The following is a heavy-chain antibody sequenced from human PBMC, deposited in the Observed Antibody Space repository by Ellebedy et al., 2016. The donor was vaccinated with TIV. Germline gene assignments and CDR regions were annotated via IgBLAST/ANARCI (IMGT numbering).Heavy chain of an antibody. CDR2: FDPEDEET. CDR3: ATVFDGYRGLEY. CDR1: GYTLTELS. J-gene: IGHJ4*02. V-gene: IGHV1-24*01. Sequence: AASVKVTCKASGYTLTELSMHSVRQAPGKGHEWKGGFDPEDEETIYAQKFQGRVTMTEDTSTDTASMDLNSLRSEDTAVYYCATVFDGYRGLEYWGQGILVTVSS. D-gene: IGHD5-24*01.